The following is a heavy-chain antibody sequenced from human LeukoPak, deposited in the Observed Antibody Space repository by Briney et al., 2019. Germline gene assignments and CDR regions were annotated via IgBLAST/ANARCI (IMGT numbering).Heavy chain of an antibody. J-gene: IGHJ4*02. D-gene: IGHD3-10*01. CDR3: ARVLLLWFGELSYFDY. V-gene: IGHV4-30-4*01. CDR1: GGSISSGDYY. Sequence: SETLSLTCTVSGGSISSGDYYWSWIRQPPGKRLEWIGYIYYSGSTYYNPSLKSRVTISVDTSKNQFSLKLSSVTAADTAVYYCARVLLLWFGELSYFDYWGQGTLVTVSS. CDR2: IYYSGST.